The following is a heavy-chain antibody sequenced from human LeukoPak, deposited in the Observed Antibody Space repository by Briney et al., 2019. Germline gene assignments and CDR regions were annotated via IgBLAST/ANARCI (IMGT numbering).Heavy chain of an antibody. CDR2: ISRSSSYI. CDR3: ARDQSIAVAGTDY. CDR1: GFSFSTYS. Sequence: PGGSLRLSCAASGFSFSTYSMNWVRQAPGKGLEWVSSISRSSSYIHYADSVKGRFTISRDNAKNSLYLQMNSLRAEDTALYYCARDQSIAVAGTDYWGQGTLVTVSS. V-gene: IGHV3-21*04. D-gene: IGHD6-19*01. J-gene: IGHJ4*02.